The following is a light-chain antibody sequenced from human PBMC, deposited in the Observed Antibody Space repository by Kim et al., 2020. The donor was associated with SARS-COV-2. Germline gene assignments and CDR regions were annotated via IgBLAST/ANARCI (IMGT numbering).Light chain of an antibody. CDR2: GKN. V-gene: IGLV3-19*01. CDR3: NSRDSSGNQV. CDR1: SLRSYY. J-gene: IGLJ3*02. Sequence: SSELTQDPAVSVALGQTVRITCQGDSLRSYYASWYQQKPGQAPLLVIYGKNNRPSGIPDRFSGSSSGNTASLTITGAQAEDEADYYCNSRDSSGNQVFGG.